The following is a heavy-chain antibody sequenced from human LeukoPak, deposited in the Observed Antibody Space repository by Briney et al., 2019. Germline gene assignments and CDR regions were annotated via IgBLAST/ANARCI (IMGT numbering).Heavy chain of an antibody. J-gene: IGHJ4*02. Sequence: SETLSLTCTVSGGSISSSSYYWGWIRRPPGKGLEWVGSIYYSGNTYYNPSLKSRVTISVATSKNQFSLILTSVTAADTAVYYCARQTGAGLFILPGGQGTLVTVSS. CDR1: GGSISSSSYY. CDR2: IYYSGNT. V-gene: IGHV4-39*01. D-gene: IGHD3-3*01. CDR3: ARQTGAGLFILP.